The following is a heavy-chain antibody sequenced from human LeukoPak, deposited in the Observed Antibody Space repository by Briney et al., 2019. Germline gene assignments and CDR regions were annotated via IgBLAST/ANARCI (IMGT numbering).Heavy chain of an antibody. V-gene: IGHV3-30*02. D-gene: IGHD3-10*01. Sequence: GGSLRLSCATSGFTFSRYGMHWVRQAPGKGLEWVAFLRYDKDYYADSVKGRFTISRDNSKNTLYLQLNSLRTEDTAVYYCAKERVYYSSGSYLEGFDYCGQGTLVTVSS. J-gene: IGHJ4*02. CDR2: LRYDKD. CDR3: AKERVYYSSGSYLEGFDY. CDR1: GFTFSRYG.